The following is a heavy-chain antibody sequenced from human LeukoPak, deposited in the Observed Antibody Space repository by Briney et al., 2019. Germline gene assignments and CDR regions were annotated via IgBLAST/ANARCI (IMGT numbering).Heavy chain of an antibody. V-gene: IGHV1-8*01. CDR1: GYTFTSYD. D-gene: IGHD1-26*01. J-gene: IGHJ4*02. Sequence: WASVKVSCKASGYTFTSYDINWVRQATGQGLEWMGWMNPNSGNTGYAQKFQGRVTMTRNTSISTAYMELSSLRSEDTAVYYCARGVGPTNFLDYWGLGTLVTVSS. CDR3: ARGVGPTNFLDY. CDR2: MNPNSGNT.